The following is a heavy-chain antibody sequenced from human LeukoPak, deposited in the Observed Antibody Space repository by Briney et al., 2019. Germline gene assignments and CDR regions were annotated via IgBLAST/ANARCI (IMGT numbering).Heavy chain of an antibody. V-gene: IGHV3-48*01. CDR2: ISTTGTTI. CDR1: GFTFSAYH. D-gene: IGHD3-10*01. CDR3: AKDSGRTLGSRDFDY. J-gene: IGHJ4*02. Sequence: AGGSLRLSCAASGFTFSAYHINWVRQAPGKGLEWISYISTTGTTIHYADSVKGRFAISRDNAKSSLYLQMNSLRAEDTAVYYCAKDSGRTLGSRDFDYWGQGTLVTVSS.